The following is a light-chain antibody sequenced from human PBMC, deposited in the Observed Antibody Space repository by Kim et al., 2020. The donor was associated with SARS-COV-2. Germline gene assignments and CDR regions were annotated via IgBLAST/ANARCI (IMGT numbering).Light chain of an antibody. CDR1: SGHSSNT. V-gene: IGLV4-60*03. J-gene: IGLJ3*02. Sequence: SSVKLTCTLSSGHSSNTIAWHQQQPGKAPRYLMKVEGSGTYNKGSGVPDRFSGSNSGADRYLTISNLQSEDEADYYCETWDSNSRVFGGGTQLTVL. CDR3: ETWDSNSRV. CDR2: VEGSGTY.